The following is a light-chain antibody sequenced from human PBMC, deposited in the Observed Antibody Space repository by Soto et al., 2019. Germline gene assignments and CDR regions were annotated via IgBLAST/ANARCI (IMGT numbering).Light chain of an antibody. J-gene: IGLJ2*01. Sequence: QSALTQPASVSGSPGQSITISCTGTSSDVGGYNYVSWYQQHPGKAPKLMIYEVTNRPSGVSTRFSGSKSGNTASLTISGLQAEDEAHYYCSSYTSSSTLVFGGGTKLTVL. CDR1: SSDVGGYNY. CDR2: EVT. CDR3: SSYTSSSTLV. V-gene: IGLV2-14*01.